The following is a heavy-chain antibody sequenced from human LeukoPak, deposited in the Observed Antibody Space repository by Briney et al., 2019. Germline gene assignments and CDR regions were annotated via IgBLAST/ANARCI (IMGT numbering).Heavy chain of an antibody. CDR1: GFTFSSYW. V-gene: IGHV3-23*01. J-gene: IGHJ4*02. Sequence: PGGSLRLSCAASGFTFSSYWMSWVRQAPGKGLEWVSGISGRDGSTYYADSVKGRFTISRDNSKNTLYLQMNSLRAEDTAVYYCARAGNTRFDYWGQGTLVTVSS. D-gene: IGHD2/OR15-2a*01. CDR2: ISGRDGST. CDR3: ARAGNTRFDY.